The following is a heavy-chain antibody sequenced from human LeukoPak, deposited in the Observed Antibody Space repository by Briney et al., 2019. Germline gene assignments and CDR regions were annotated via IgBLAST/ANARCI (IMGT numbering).Heavy chain of an antibody. D-gene: IGHD2-15*01. CDR2: ISSSSGYI. CDR1: GFTFGDYA. Sequence: PGGSLRLSCTASGFTFGDYAMSWVRQAPGKGLEWVASISSSSGYIFYADSVKGRFTVSRDNAKNSLYLQISNLRAEDTALYYCARDRGYCSSGSCYGLYFDSWGQGTLVTVSS. V-gene: IGHV3-21*01. CDR3: ARDRGYCSSGSCYGLYFDS. J-gene: IGHJ4*02.